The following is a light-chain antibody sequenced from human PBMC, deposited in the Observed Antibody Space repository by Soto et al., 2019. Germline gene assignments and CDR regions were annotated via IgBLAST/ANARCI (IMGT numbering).Light chain of an antibody. V-gene: IGKV3-11*01. Sequence: EFVLTQSPGTPSLSPGERATLSCRASQTVRNNYLAWYQQKPGQAPRLLIYDASNRATGIPARFSGSGSGTDFTLTISSLEPEDFAVYYCQQRSNWPPTFGQGTRLEIK. CDR3: QQRSNWPPT. CDR1: QTVRNNY. CDR2: DAS. J-gene: IGKJ5*01.